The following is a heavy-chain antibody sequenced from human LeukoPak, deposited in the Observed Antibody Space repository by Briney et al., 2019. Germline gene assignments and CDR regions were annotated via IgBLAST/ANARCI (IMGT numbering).Heavy chain of an antibody. J-gene: IGHJ4*02. Sequence: ASVKVSCKASGYTFTSYGISWVRQAPGQGLEWMGWISAYNGNTNYAQKLQGRVTMTTDTSTSTAYMELRSLRSDDTAVYYCARGHDILTGYYTAGDFDYWGQGTLVTVS. CDR1: GYTFTSYG. CDR3: ARGHDILTGYYTAGDFDY. CDR2: ISAYNGNT. V-gene: IGHV1-18*01. D-gene: IGHD3-9*01.